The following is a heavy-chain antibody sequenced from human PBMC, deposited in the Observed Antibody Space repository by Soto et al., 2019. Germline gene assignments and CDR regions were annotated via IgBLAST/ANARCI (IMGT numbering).Heavy chain of an antibody. V-gene: IGHV4-39*07. Sequence: SATLSLTCTVSGGAISRSSYYWGWIRQPPGKGQEWIESIYYSGSTNYNPSLKSRVTISVDTSKNQFSLKLSSVTAADTAVYYCARGRGVLMVYASFGYYYGMDVWGQGTTVTVSS. J-gene: IGHJ6*02. CDR1: GGAISRSSYY. CDR3: ARGRGVLMVYASFGYYYGMDV. D-gene: IGHD2-8*01. CDR2: IYYSGST.